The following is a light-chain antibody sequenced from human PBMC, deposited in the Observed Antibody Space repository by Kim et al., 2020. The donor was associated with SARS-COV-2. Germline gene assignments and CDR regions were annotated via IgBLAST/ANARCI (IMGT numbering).Light chain of an antibody. CDR3: QQYNSYSYT. CDR1: QSISVW. Sequence: DIQMTQSPSTLSASVGDRVTITCRASQSISVWLAWYQQKPGKAPKVLIYKASTLESGVPSRFSGSGSETEFTLTISSLQPEDFATNYCQQYNSYSYTFGQGTKLEI. J-gene: IGKJ2*01. V-gene: IGKV1-5*03. CDR2: KAS.